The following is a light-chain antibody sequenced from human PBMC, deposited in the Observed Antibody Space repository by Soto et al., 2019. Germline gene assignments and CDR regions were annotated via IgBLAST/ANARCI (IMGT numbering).Light chain of an antibody. CDR1: SSDVGGYNY. CDR2: EVT. CDR3: LSFTSSFTYI. J-gene: IGLJ1*01. Sequence: QPALTQPASVSGSPGQSITISCTGTSSDVGGYNYVSWYQHHPGKAPKLMIYEVTNRPSGVSIRFSGSKSGTTASLTISGLQAEDEADYYCLSFTSSFTYIFGTGTKV. V-gene: IGLV2-14*01.